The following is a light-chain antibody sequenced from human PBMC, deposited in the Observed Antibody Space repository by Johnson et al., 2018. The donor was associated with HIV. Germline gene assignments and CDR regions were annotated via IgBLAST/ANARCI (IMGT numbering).Light chain of an antibody. V-gene: IGLV1-51*02. J-gene: IGLJ1*01. CDR3: GKWDSSLSAGGV. CDR2: ENN. Sequence: HSLLTQPPSVSAAPGQRVTISCSGSSSNIGNNYVSWYQHLPGTAPKLLIYENNKRPSGIPDRFSASKSGTSATLGITGLQTGDEADYYCGKWDSSLSAGGVFGTGTKVTGL. CDR1: SSNIGNNY.